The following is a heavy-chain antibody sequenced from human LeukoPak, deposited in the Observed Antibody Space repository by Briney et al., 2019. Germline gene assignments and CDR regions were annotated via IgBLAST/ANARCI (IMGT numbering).Heavy chain of an antibody. D-gene: IGHD2-2*01. CDR2: MYPNRGNT. CDR1: GYTFTSYD. J-gene: IGHJ5*01. CDR3: ARGLSRCSSGNCYEPNWLDS. Sequence: ASVKVSCKASGYTFTSYDINWVRQAPGQGLEWMGWMYPNRGNTGYAHKFQGRVTMARSTSVSTAYMELSSLTSEDTAVYYCARGLSRCSSGNCYEPNWLDSWGQGTLVTVSS. V-gene: IGHV1-8*02.